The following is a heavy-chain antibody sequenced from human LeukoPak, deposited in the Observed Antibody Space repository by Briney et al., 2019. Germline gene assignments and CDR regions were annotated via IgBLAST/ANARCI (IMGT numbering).Heavy chain of an antibody. CDR3: ARAGDIVVVPAADAFDI. V-gene: IGHV1-69*05. CDR1: GYTFSSYA. CDR2: IIPIFGTA. Sequence: SVKVSCKASGYTFSSYAISWVRQAPGQGLEWMGGIIPIFGTANYAQKFQGRVTITTDESTSTAYMELSSLRSEDTAVYYCARAGDIVVVPAADAFDIWGQGTMVTVSS. D-gene: IGHD2-2*01. J-gene: IGHJ3*02.